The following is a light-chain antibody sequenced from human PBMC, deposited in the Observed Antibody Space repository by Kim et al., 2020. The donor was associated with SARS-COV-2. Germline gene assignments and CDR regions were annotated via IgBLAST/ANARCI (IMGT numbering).Light chain of an antibody. Sequence: SSELTQDPAVSVALGQTVMITCQGDSLRSYYGSWYQQKPGQAPVLVIYGKNKRPSGIPDRFSGSSSGNTASLTITGAQAEDEGDYYCNCRDSSGHQWVFGGGTQLTVL. CDR3: NCRDSSGHQWV. CDR1: SLRSYY. J-gene: IGLJ3*02. CDR2: GKN. V-gene: IGLV3-19*01.